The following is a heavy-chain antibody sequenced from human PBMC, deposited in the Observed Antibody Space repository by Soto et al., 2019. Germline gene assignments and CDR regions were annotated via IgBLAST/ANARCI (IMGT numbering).Heavy chain of an antibody. CDR1: GYTFTSYG. D-gene: IGHD5-12*01. J-gene: IGHJ4*02. CDR2: ISAYNGNT. CDR3: ARDRGFWDIVATGDY. V-gene: IGHV1-18*01. Sequence: QVQLVQSGAEVKKPGASVKVSCKASGYTFTSYGISWVRQAPGQGLEWMGWISAYNGNTNYAQKLQGRVTMTTDTSXITAYMELRSLRSDDTAVYYCARDRGFWDIVATGDYWGQGTLVTVSS.